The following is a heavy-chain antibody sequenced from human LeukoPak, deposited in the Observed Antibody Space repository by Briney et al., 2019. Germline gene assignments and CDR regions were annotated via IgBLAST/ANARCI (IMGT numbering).Heavy chain of an antibody. CDR3: ARRGFNYGDYFDY. CDR2: IYYSGST. J-gene: IGHJ4*02. Sequence: SETLSLTCTASGGSISSYYWSWIRQPPGKGLEWIGYIYYSGSTNYNPSLKSRVTISVDTSKNQFSLKLSSVTAADTAVYYCARRGFNYGDYFDYWGQGTLVTVSS. D-gene: IGHD4-17*01. CDR1: GGSISSYY. V-gene: IGHV4-59*08.